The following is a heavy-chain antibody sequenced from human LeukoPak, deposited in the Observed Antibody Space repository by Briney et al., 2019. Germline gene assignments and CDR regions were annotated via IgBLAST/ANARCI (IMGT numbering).Heavy chain of an antibody. V-gene: IGHV3-33*01. Sequence: GGSLRLSCAASGFTFSSYGMHWVRQAPGKGLEWVAVIWYDGSNKYYADSVKGRFTISRDNSKNTLYLQMNSLRAEDTAVYYCARSLPNFGAFDIWGQGTMVTVSS. D-gene: IGHD3-16*01. CDR3: ARSLPNFGAFDI. J-gene: IGHJ3*02. CDR1: GFTFSSYG. CDR2: IWYDGSNK.